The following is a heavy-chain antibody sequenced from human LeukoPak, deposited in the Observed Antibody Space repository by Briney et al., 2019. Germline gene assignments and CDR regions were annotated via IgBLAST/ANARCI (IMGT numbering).Heavy chain of an antibody. CDR1: GFTFSNYW. CDR2: TKQDGSDT. CDR3: AAGNNCGY. Sequence: PGESLRLSCAASGFTFSNYWMSWVRQAPGKGPEWVANTKQDGSDTHYVDSVKGRFTISRDNAKNSLYLQMNSLRAEDTAVYYCAAGNNCGYWGQGTLVTVSS. D-gene: IGHD1-1*01. V-gene: IGHV3-7*01. J-gene: IGHJ4*02.